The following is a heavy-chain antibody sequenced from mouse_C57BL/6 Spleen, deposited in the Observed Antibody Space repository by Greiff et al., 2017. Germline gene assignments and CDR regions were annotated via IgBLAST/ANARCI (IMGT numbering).Heavy chain of an antibody. CDR3: AREIPLFITTGGFAY. Sequence: EVQRVESGGGLVKPGGSLKLSCAASGFTFSSYAMSWVRQTPEKRLEWVATISDGGSYTYYPDNVKGRFTISRDNAKNNLYLQMSHLKSEDTAMYYCAREIPLFITTGGFAYWGQGTLVTVSA. J-gene: IGHJ3*01. CDR1: GFTFSSYA. CDR2: ISDGGSYT. V-gene: IGHV5-4*01. D-gene: IGHD1-1*01.